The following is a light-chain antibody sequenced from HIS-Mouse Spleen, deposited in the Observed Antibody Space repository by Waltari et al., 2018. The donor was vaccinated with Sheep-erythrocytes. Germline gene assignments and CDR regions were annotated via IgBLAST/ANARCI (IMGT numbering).Light chain of an antibody. J-gene: IGLJ3*02. Sequence: QSALTQPASVSGSPRQAITISRAGTSGDVGGFNLLSSYQQHPGKAPKLMIYEGSKRPSGVSNRFSGSKSGNTASLTISGLQAEDEADYYCCSYAGSSTPWVFGGGTKLTVL. CDR1: SGDVGGFNL. CDR3: CSYAGSSTPWV. V-gene: IGLV2-23*01. CDR2: EGS.